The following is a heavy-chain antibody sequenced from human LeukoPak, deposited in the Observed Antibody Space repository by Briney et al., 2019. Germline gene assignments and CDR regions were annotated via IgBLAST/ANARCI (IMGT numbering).Heavy chain of an antibody. CDR2: MNPNSGNT. V-gene: IGHV1-8*03. CDR3: ARDDDTAMVHY. D-gene: IGHD5-18*01. Sequence: ASVKVSCKASGYTFTTYDINWVRQAPGQGLEWMGWMNPNSGNTGYAQKFQGRVTITRNTSISTAYMELSRLRSDDTAVYYCARDDDTAMVHYWGQGTLVTVSS. J-gene: IGHJ4*02. CDR1: GYTFTTYD.